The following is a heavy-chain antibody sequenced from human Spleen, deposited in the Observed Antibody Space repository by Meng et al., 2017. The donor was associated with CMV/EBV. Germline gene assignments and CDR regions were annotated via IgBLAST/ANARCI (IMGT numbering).Heavy chain of an antibody. J-gene: IGHJ4*02. CDR1: GYTFTSYA. CDR2: ISVYTDNT. D-gene: IGHD6-6*01. CDR3: ARDSPSLYSSSPGIDF. Sequence: ASVKVSCKASGYTFTSYAMNWVRQAPGQGLEWMGWISVYTDNTSSAQKYQGRLTMTTDTSTSTAYMEVRSLRSDDTAVYYCARDSPSLYSSSPGIDFWGQGTLVTVSS. V-gene: IGHV1-18*01.